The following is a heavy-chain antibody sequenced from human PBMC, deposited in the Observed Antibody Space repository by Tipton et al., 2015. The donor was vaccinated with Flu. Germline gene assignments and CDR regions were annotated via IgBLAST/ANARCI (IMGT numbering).Heavy chain of an antibody. V-gene: IGHV1-2*02. J-gene: IGHJ4*02. CDR2: INPDSGTT. CDR1: GNTFIDYY. D-gene: IGHD2/OR15-2a*01. CDR3: LRLSRLDPGI. Sequence: QLVQSGAEVKKPGASVKVSCKASGNTFIDYYIHWVRQAPGQGLEWMGWINPDSGTTNYAQNFQGRVTLTGDPSISTAYMELNRLRSDDTALYYCLRLSRLDPGIWGQGTLVTVSS.